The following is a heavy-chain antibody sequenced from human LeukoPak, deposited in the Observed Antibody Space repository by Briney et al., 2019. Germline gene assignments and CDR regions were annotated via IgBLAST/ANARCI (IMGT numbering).Heavy chain of an antibody. CDR2: IKEDGSEK. CDR3: ARASVEGWIREGDDAFDI. D-gene: IGHD3-16*01. Sequence: GGSLRLSCAASGFTFSGYWMTWVRQAPGKGLEYVSTIKEDGSEKYYVDSVKGRFTISRDNTKNLLYLQMSSLRGDDTAVYYCARASVEGWIREGDDAFDIWGQGTMVTVSS. V-gene: IGHV3-7*04. CDR1: GFTFSGYW. J-gene: IGHJ3*02.